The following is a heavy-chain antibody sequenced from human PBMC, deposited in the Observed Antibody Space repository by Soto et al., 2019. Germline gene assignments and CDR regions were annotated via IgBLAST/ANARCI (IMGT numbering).Heavy chain of an antibody. CDR2: VSFDGGNR. Sequence: PGGSLRLSCAASGFIFNTYAMHWVRQAPGKGLEWVAIVSFDGGNRYYADSVKGRATISRDNSKNTLYLEMNSLRPEDTAVYFCSIVSVLATFDAFDVWGQGTVVTVS. CDR3: SIVSVLATFDAFDV. CDR1: GFIFNTYA. D-gene: IGHD3-16*01. V-gene: IGHV3-30*04. J-gene: IGHJ3*01.